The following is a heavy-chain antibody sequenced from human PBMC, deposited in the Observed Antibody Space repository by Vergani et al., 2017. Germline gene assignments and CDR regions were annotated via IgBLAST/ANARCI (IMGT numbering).Heavy chain of an antibody. J-gene: IGHJ6*02. CDR3: ARXPYNIAVAGTRYYYGMDV. V-gene: IGHV3-23*01. Sequence: EVQLLESGGGLVQPGGSLRLSCAASGFTFSSYAMSWVRQAPGKGLEWVSAISGSGGSTYYADSVKGRFTISRDNSKNTLYLQMNSLRAEDTAVYYCARXPYNIAVAGTRYYYGMDVWGQGTTVTVSS. CDR1: GFTFSSYA. CDR2: ISGSGGST. D-gene: IGHD6-19*01.